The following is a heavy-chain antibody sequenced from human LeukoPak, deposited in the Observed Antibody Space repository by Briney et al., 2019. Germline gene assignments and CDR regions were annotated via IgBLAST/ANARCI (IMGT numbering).Heavy chain of an antibody. V-gene: IGHV3-21*01. D-gene: IGHD3-3*01. J-gene: IGHJ4*02. Sequence: GGSLRLSCAASGFTFSSNYMNWVRQAPGKGLEWVSSISGSNNYIYYADSVKGRFTISRDNAKNSLYLQMNSLRAEDTAVYYCARGYDFWSGYSDYWGQGTLVTVSS. CDR1: GFTFSSNY. CDR3: ARGYDFWSGYSDY. CDR2: ISGSNNYI.